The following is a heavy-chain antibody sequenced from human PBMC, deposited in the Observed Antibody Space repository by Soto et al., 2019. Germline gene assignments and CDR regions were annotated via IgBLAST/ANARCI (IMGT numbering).Heavy chain of an antibody. Sequence: ASVKVSCKASGYTFTSYYMHWVRQAPGQGLEWMGIINPSGGSTSYAQKFQGRVTMTRDTSTSTVYMEQSSLRSEDTAVYYCARDPRITGTIYYYYYYMDVWGKGTTVTVSS. D-gene: IGHD1-20*01. CDR1: GYTFTSYY. V-gene: IGHV1-46*03. J-gene: IGHJ6*03. CDR3: ARDPRITGTIYYYYYYMDV. CDR2: INPSGGST.